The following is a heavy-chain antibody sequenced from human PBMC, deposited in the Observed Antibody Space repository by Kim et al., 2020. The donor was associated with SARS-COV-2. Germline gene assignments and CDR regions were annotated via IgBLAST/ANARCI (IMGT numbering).Heavy chain of an antibody. CDR1: GFTFDDYA. Sequence: GGSLRLSCAASGFTFDDYAMHWVRQAPGKGLEWVSGISWNSGSIGYADSVKGRFTISRDNAKNSLYLQMNVLRAEDTALYYCAKDRVYYYDSSGYDYWGQGTLVTVSS. CDR2: ISWNSGSI. J-gene: IGHJ4*02. D-gene: IGHD3-22*01. V-gene: IGHV3-9*01. CDR3: AKDRVYYYDSSGYDY.